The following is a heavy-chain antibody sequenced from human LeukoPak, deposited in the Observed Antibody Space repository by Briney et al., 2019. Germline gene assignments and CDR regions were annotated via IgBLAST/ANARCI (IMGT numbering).Heavy chain of an antibody. CDR1: GVSISSSNSY. CDR3: ARLVPAAKDFDY. D-gene: IGHD2-2*01. Sequence: SETLSLTCTVSGVSISSSNSYWGWIRQPPGKGLEWIGSIYYSGNTYYNASLKSQVSISIDTSKNQFSLKLTSVTAADTAVYYCARLVPAAKDFDYWGQGTLVTVSS. J-gene: IGHJ4*02. CDR2: IYYSGNT. V-gene: IGHV4-39*01.